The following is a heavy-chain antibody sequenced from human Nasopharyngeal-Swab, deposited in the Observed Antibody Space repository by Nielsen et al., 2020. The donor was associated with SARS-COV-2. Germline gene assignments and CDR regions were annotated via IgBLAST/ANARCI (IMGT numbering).Heavy chain of an antibody. V-gene: IGHV4-59*01. Sequence: WIRQPPGKGLEWIGSIYYSGSTNYNPSLKSRVTISVDTSKNQFSLKLRSVTAADTAVYYCARDGGPAYYFDYWGQGTLVTVSS. D-gene: IGHD3-16*01. CDR3: ARDGGPAYYFDY. CDR2: IYYSGST. J-gene: IGHJ4*02.